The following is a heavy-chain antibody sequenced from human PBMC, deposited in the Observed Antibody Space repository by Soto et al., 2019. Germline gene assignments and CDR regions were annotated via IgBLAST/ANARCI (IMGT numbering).Heavy chain of an antibody. CDR1: GFTFSSYA. J-gene: IGHJ4*02. CDR3: AKKAPRGGQLGYFDS. CDR2: ISGSGGST. V-gene: IGHV3-23*01. Sequence: GGSLILSCAASGFTFSSYARNWVRQAPGKGLEWVSAISGSGGSTFYADSVKDRFTISRDNSKNTLYMQMNSLRAEDTAVYFCAKKAPRGGQLGYFDSWGQGTLVTSPQ. D-gene: IGHD6-6*01.